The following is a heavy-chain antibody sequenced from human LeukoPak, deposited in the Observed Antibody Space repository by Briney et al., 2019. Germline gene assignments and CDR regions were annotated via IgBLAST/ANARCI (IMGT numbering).Heavy chain of an antibody. CDR3: AREMYSGMYNDAFDI. CDR2: IWYDGSDQ. J-gene: IGHJ3*02. V-gene: IGHV3-33*01. D-gene: IGHD1-26*01. Sequence: GGSLRLSCVASGFVFSSHGMNWVRQAPGKGLEWLTVIWYDGSDQYYADSVKGRFTISRDNSKNTLYLQMNNLRAEDTAMYYCAREMYSGMYNDAFDIWGQGTKVTVSS. CDR1: GFVFSSHG.